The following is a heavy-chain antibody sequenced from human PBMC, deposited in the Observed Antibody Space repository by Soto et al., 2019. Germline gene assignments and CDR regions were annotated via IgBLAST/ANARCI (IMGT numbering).Heavy chain of an antibody. V-gene: IGHV3-21*01. CDR3: ARDLAGDDAFDI. Sequence: ESGGGLVKPGGSLRLSCAASGFTFSSYSMNWVRQAPGKGLEWVSSISSSSSYIYYADSVKGRFTISRDNAKNSLYLQMNSLRAEDTAVYYCARDLAGDDAFDIWGQGTMVAVSS. D-gene: IGHD3-16*01. CDR1: GFTFSSYS. J-gene: IGHJ3*02. CDR2: ISSSSSYI.